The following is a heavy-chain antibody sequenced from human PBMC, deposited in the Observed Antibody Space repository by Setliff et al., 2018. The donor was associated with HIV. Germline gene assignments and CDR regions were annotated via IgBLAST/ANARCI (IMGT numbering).Heavy chain of an antibody. Sequence: ASVKVSCKASGYTFSSNYMHWVRQAPGQGLEWMGLINPTGDITFYPQKFQARVTMTRDTSASTVYLELRSLRSEDTAVYYCARDWNYYGSGSYPGYWGQGTLVTVSS. D-gene: IGHD3-10*01. CDR1: GYTFSSNY. CDR2: INPTGDIT. V-gene: IGHV1-46*01. J-gene: IGHJ4*02. CDR3: ARDWNYYGSGSYPGY.